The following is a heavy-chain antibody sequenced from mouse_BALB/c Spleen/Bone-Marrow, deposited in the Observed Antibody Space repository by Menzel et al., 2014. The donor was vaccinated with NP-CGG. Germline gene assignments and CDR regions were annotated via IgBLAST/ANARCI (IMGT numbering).Heavy chain of an antibody. CDR3: VRSGSSSGYFYY. J-gene: IGHJ2*01. D-gene: IGHD1-1*01. V-gene: IGHV5-17*02. Sequence: EVKLQESGGGLVQPGGSRKLSCAASGFTFSSFGMHWVRQAPEKGLEWVAYISSGSSTIYYGDTVMGRFTISRDNPKNTLFLQMTSLRSEDTATYYCVRSGSSSGYFYYWGQGTTLT. CDR1: GFTFSSFG. CDR2: ISSGSSTI.